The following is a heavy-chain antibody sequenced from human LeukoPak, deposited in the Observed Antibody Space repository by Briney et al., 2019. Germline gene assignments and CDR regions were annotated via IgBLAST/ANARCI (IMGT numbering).Heavy chain of an antibody. CDR2: CSGSGGST. CDR1: GFTFSSYA. D-gene: IGHD3-9*01. CDR3: AKDLSYDILTGLSEGYFDY. J-gene: IGHJ4*02. V-gene: IGHV3-23*01. Sequence: GGSLRLSCAASGFTFSSYAMSWVRQAPGKGLEWVSACSGSGGSTYYADSVKGRFTISKDNSKNSLYLQMNSLRAEDTAVYYCAKDLSYDILTGLSEGYFDYWGQGTLVTVSS.